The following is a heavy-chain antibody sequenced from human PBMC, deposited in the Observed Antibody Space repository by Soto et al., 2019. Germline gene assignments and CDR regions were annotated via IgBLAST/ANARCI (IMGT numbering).Heavy chain of an antibody. V-gene: IGHV3-30*18. D-gene: IGHD2-8*01. CDR3: AKDRNRGSTNSQGCRRHFDY. J-gene: IGHJ4*02. CDR2: ISYDGSNK. CDR1: GFTFSSYG. Sequence: QVQLVESGGGVVQPGRSLRLSCAASGFTFSSYGMHWVRQAPGKGLEWVAVISYDGSNKYYADSVKGRFTISRDNSKNTLYLHMNSLRAEDTAVYYCAKDRNRGSTNSQGCRRHFDYWGQGTLVTVSS.